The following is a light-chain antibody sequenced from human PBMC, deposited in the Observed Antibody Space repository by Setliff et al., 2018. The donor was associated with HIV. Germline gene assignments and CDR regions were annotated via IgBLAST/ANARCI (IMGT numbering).Light chain of an antibody. J-gene: IGLJ1*01. CDR2: DDN. V-gene: IGLV3-21*02. CDR1: NIGRKS. CDR3: QVWDTSNDHHV. Sequence: SYELSQPPSVSVAPEETARIACWGDNIGRKSVHWYQQKPGQAPVLVVYDDNDRPSGIPERFSGSNSGNTATLTISRVEAGDEADYYCQVWDTSNDHHVFGTGTKVT.